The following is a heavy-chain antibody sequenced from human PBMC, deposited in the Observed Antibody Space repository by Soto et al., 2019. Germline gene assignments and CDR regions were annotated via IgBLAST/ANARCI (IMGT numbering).Heavy chain of an antibody. CDR3: AIAVAGSRWYFDY. CDR2: INHSGST. V-gene: IGHV4-34*01. CDR1: GGSFSGYY. Sequence: PSETLSLTCAVYGGSFSGYYWSWIRQPPGKGLEWIGEINHSGSTNYNPSLKSRVTISVDTSKNQFSLKLSSVTAADTAVYYCAIAVAGSRWYFDYWGQGTLVTV. D-gene: IGHD6-19*01. J-gene: IGHJ4*02.